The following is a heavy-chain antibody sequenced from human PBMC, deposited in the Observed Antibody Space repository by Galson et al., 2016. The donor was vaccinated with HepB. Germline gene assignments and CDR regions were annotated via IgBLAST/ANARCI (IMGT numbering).Heavy chain of an antibody. CDR3: ATTIRSNWYFDL. CDR2: ISSSSSYI. V-gene: IGHV3-21*01. CDR1: GFTFSSFS. D-gene: IGHD3-16*01. J-gene: IGHJ2*01. Sequence: SLRLSCAASGFTFSSFSIHWVRQAPGKGLGWVSSISSSSSYINFADSVKGRFTISRDNAKNSLSLQMNSLRADDTAVYYCATTIRSNWYFDLWGRGTLVTVSS.